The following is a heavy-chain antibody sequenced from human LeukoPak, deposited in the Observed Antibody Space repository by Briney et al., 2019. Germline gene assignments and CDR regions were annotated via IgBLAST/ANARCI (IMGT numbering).Heavy chain of an antibody. CDR1: GFTFSNYA. J-gene: IGHJ4*02. Sequence: GGSLRHSCSASGFTFSNYAMHWVRQAPGKGLEYVSALSNNGGTTYYADSVKGRFTISRDNSKNTVYLQMSSLRAEDTAVYYCVKGRYDFDSWGQGTLVTVSS. CDR3: VKGRYDFDS. V-gene: IGHV3-64D*08. D-gene: IGHD3-3*01. CDR2: LSNNGGTT.